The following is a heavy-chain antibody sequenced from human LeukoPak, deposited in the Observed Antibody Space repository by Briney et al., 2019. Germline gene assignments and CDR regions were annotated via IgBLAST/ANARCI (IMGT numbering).Heavy chain of an antibody. CDR2: IYHSGST. Sequence: KPSETLSLTCAVSGYSICSGYYWGWIRQPPGKGLEWIGSIYHSGSTYYNPSLKSRVTISVDTSKNQFSLKLSSVTAADTAVYYCARLHLLSDYGDQNAFDIWGQGTMVTVSS. CDR1: GYSICSGYY. V-gene: IGHV4-38-2*01. CDR3: ARLHLLSDYGDQNAFDI. D-gene: IGHD4-17*01. J-gene: IGHJ3*02.